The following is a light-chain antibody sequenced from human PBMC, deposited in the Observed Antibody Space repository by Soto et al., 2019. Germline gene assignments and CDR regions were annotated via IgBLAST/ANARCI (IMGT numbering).Light chain of an antibody. Sequence: EIVLTPSPGTLSLSPGERATLSCRASQSVSSRLAWYQQKPGQAPRLLISGASSRATGIPDRFSGSGFGTDFTLTISRLEPEDFALYYCQHYAGGSRITFGQGTRLEL. J-gene: IGKJ5*01. CDR1: QSVSSR. CDR3: QHYAGGSRIT. V-gene: IGKV3-20*01. CDR2: GAS.